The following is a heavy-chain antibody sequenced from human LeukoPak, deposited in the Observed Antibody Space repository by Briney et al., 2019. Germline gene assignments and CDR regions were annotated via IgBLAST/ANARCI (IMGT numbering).Heavy chain of an antibody. J-gene: IGHJ4*02. D-gene: IGHD3-10*01. Sequence: PSETLSLTCTVSGGSISSYYWSWIRLPPGKGLEWIGYIYYSGSTNYNPSLKSRVTISVDTSKNQFSLKLSSVTAADTAVYYCARGLSGSYYYWGQGTLVTVSS. CDR3: ARGLSGSYYY. V-gene: IGHV4-59*01. CDR2: IYYSGST. CDR1: GGSISSYY.